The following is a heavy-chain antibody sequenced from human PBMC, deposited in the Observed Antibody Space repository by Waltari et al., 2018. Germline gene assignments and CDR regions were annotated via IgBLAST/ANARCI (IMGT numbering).Heavy chain of an antibody. J-gene: IGHJ2*01. Sequence: QITLTESGPTLVKPAQTLTLTCNFSGFAMTNSREGMGWVRQPPGQALEWLALIYWNDDKRYRPSLRGRLTITHDSSKNQVVLTMTQMDPVDTATYYCVHITLRVTTIRWHFDLWGRGILVTVSS. CDR1: GFAMTNSREG. CDR2: IYWNDDK. D-gene: IGHD5-12*01. V-gene: IGHV2-5*01. CDR3: VHITLRVTTIRWHFDL.